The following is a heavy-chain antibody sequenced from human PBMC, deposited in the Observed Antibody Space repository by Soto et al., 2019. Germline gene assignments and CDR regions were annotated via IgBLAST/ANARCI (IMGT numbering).Heavy chain of an antibody. Sequence: GGSLRLSCAASGFTFSSYGMHWVRQAPGKGLEWVAVISYDGSNKYYADSVKGRFTISRDNSKNTLYLQMNSLRAEDTAVYYCAKVHYYDSSGYYYEIFDYWGQGTLVTVSS. V-gene: IGHV3-30*18. D-gene: IGHD3-22*01. CDR3: AKVHYYDSSGYYYEIFDY. J-gene: IGHJ4*02. CDR2: ISYDGSNK. CDR1: GFTFSSYG.